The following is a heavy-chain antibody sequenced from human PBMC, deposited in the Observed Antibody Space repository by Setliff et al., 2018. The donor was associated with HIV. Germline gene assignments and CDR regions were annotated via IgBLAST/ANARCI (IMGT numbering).Heavy chain of an antibody. CDR2: ISSSSSYI. CDR3: ARDKVDTAMVTEY. V-gene: IGHV3-21*01. J-gene: IGHJ4*02. CDR1: GFTFSSYS. D-gene: IGHD5-18*01. Sequence: PGGSLRLSCAASGFTFSSYSMNWVRQAPGKGLEWVSSISSSSSYIYYADSVKGRFTISRDNAKNSLYLQMNSLRAEDTAVYYCARDKVDTAMVTEYWGQGTLVTVSS.